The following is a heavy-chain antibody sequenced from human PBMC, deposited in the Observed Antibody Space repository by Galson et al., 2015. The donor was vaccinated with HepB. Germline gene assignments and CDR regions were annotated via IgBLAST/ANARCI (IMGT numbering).Heavy chain of an antibody. CDR1: GFTFSSYG. D-gene: IGHD6-6*01. CDR2: ISYDGSNK. Sequence: SLRLSCAASGFTFSSYGMHWVRQAPGKGLEWVAVISYDGSNKYYADSVKGRFTISRDNSKNTLYLQMNSLRAEDTAVYYCAVPTIGSSGFDYWGQGTLVTVSS. V-gene: IGHV3-30*03. CDR3: AVPTIGSSGFDY. J-gene: IGHJ4*02.